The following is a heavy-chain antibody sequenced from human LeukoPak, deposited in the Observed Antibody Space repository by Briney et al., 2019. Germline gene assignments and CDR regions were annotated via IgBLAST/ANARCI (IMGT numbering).Heavy chain of an antibody. Sequence: GGSLRLSCAASGFTFRSYAMSWVRQAPGKGLEWVSAISGSGGSTYYADSVKGRFTISRDNSKNTLYLQMNSLRAEDTAVYYCAKDESYYDFWSGYYRYYFDYWGQGTLVTVSS. D-gene: IGHD3-3*01. V-gene: IGHV3-23*01. CDR3: AKDESYYDFWSGYYRYYFDY. CDR2: ISGSGGST. J-gene: IGHJ4*02. CDR1: GFTFRSYA.